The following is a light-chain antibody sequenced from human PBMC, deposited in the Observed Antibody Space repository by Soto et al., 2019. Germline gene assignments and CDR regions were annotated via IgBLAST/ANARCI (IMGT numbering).Light chain of an antibody. CDR2: SAS. CDR1: RTISTY. J-gene: IGKJ1*01. Sequence: DIQMAQSPPSLSAFLGDRVTISCRASRTISTYLNWYHKKPGRAPRLLIHSASSLQSGIPSRFTGSGSGTEFTLTISGLQPEDFATYYCQQSNSRPWTFGQGTEV. CDR3: QQSNSRPWT. V-gene: IGKV1-39*01.